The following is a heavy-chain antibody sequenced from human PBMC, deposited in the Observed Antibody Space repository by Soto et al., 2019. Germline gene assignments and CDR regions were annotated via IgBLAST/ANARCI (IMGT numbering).Heavy chain of an antibody. V-gene: IGHV1-3*01. Sequence: GASVKVSCKASGYTFTSYAMHWVRQAPGQRLEWMGWINAGNGNTKYSQKFQGRVTITRDTSASTAYMELSSLRSEDTAVYYCAYYEGLGIAAAGYPWGQGTLVTVSS. J-gene: IGHJ5*02. D-gene: IGHD6-13*01. CDR3: AYYEGLGIAAAGYP. CDR2: INAGNGNT. CDR1: GYTFTSYA.